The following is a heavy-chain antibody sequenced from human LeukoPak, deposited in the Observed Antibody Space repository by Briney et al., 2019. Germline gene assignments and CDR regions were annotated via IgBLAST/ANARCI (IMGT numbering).Heavy chain of an antibody. D-gene: IGHD6-13*01. V-gene: IGHV4-59*01. Sequence: SETLSLTCAVYGGSFSGYYWSWIRQPPGKGLEWIGYIYYSGSTNYNPSLKSRVTISVDTSKNQFSLKLSSVTAADTAVYYCAGLYSSSPYIDYWGQGTLVTVSS. CDR2: IYYSGST. CDR1: GGSFSGYY. CDR3: AGLYSSSPYIDY. J-gene: IGHJ4*02.